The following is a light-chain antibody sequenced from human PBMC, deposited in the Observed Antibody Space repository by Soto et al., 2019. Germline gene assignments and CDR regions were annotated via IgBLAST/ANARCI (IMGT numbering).Light chain of an antibody. V-gene: IGKV3-15*01. J-gene: IGKJ4*01. Sequence: EIVLTQSPVTLSLSPGERATLSCRASQSIISSFLALYQQKPGQAPRLLIYGASTRATGIPARFSGSGSGTEFTLTISSLQSEDFAVYYCQQYDNSPLTFGGGTKVDIK. CDR2: GAS. CDR3: QQYDNSPLT. CDR1: QSIISSF.